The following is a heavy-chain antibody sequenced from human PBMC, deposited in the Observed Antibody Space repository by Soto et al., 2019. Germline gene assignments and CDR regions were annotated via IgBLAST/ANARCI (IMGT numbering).Heavy chain of an antibody. Sequence: GASVKVSCKASGYSFTNYGFCWVRQAPGQGLEWMGYISPSSGYTTYAPNLQERVIMTTDSSTTTVYMELRSLTSDDTAVYYCAREMWTRSGPQNFFDYWGQGALVTVSS. CDR1: GYSFTNYG. CDR3: AREMWTRSGPQNFFDY. D-gene: IGHD6-25*01. J-gene: IGHJ4*02. CDR2: ISPSSGYT. V-gene: IGHV1-18*01.